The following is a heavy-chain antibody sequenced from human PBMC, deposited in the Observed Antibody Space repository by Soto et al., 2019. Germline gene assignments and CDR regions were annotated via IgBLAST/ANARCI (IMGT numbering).Heavy chain of an antibody. CDR3: ARGVDVGLDY. Sequence: QVQLVQSGAEVKKPGASVKVSCKASGYTFTSYDINWVRQATGQGLEWMGWMSPQSGNTGYAQNFQGRVIMTRDTSINTAYLELSSLRSEDTAVYYCARGVDVGLDYWGQGALVTVSS. D-gene: IGHD3-16*01. CDR1: GYTFTSYD. V-gene: IGHV1-8*01. CDR2: MSPQSGNT. J-gene: IGHJ4*02.